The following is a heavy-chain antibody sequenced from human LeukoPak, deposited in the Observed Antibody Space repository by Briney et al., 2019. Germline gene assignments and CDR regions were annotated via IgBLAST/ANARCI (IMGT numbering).Heavy chain of an antibody. CDR1: GFTFSSHW. CDR3: ARETRWDFDY. Sequence: GGSLRLSCAASGFTFSSHWMSWVRQAPGKGLEWVANIKQDESEKYYVDSVKGRFTISRDNAKNSLYLQMNSLRAEDTAVYYCARETRWDFDYWGQGTLVTVSS. CDR2: IKQDESEK. V-gene: IGHV3-7*01. D-gene: IGHD5-24*01. J-gene: IGHJ4*02.